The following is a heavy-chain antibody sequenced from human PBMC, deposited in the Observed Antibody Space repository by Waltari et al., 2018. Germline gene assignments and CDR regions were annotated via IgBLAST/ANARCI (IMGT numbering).Heavy chain of an antibody. CDR3: ARLLSSNSSGWYGLGLGFYDY. CDR2: IYYSGST. J-gene: IGHJ4*02. Sequence: VHLVESGGGLVQPGGSLRLSCAASGFTFSDHYMDWVRQAPGKGLEWIGSIYYSGSTYYNPSLKSRVTISVDTSKNQFSLKLSSVTAADTAVYYCARLLSSNSSGWYGLGLGFYDYWGQGTLVTVSS. D-gene: IGHD6-19*01. CDR1: GFTFSDHY. V-gene: IGHV4-38-2*01.